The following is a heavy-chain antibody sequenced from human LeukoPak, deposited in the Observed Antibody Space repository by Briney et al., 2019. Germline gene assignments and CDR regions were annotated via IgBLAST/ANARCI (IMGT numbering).Heavy chain of an antibody. CDR1: GFTFSSYG. CDR2: ISYDGSNK. V-gene: IGHV3-30*03. Sequence: GGPLRLSCAASGFTFSSYGMHWVRQAPGKGLEWVAVISYDGSNKYYADSVKGRFTISRDNSKNTLYLQMNSLRAEDTAVYYCASSGYSSGWYADYWGQGTLVTVSS. J-gene: IGHJ4*02. CDR3: ASSGYSSGWYADY. D-gene: IGHD6-19*01.